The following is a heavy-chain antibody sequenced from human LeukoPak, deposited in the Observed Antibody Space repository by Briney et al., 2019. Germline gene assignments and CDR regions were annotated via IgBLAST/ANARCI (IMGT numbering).Heavy chain of an antibody. D-gene: IGHD3-22*01. V-gene: IGHV3-48*03. CDR3: ARQTDYYDSSGYYALDWYFDL. CDR2: ISSSSGSTI. CDR1: GFTFSSFE. Sequence: GGSLRLSCAASGFTFSSFEMNWVRQAPGKGLEWVSYISSSSGSTIYYADSVKGRFTISRDNAKNSLYLQMNSLRAEDTAVYYCARQTDYYDSSGYYALDWYFDLWGRGTLVTVSS. J-gene: IGHJ2*01.